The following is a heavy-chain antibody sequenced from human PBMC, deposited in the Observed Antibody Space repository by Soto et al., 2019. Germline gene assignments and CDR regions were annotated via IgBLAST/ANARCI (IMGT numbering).Heavy chain of an antibody. Sequence: GASVKVSCKASGYTFTGYYMHWVRQAPGQGLEWMGWINPNSGGTNYAQKFQGWVTMTRDTSISTAYMELSRLRSDDTAVYYCARVPNEGLPYGMDVWGQGTTVTVSS. V-gene: IGHV1-2*04. D-gene: IGHD5-12*01. CDR1: GYTFTGYY. J-gene: IGHJ6*02. CDR3: ARVPNEGLPYGMDV. CDR2: INPNSGGT.